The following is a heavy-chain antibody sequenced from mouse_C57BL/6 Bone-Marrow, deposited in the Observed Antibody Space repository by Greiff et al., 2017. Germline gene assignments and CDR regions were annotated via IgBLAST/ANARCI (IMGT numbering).Heavy chain of an antibody. V-gene: IGHV1-75*01. Sequence: QVHVKQSGPELVKPGASVKISCKASGYTFTDYYINWVKQRPGQGLEWIGWIFPGSGSTYYNEKFKGKAPLTVDKSSSTAYMLLSSLTSEDSSVYFCARSSGVYDYDAWFAYWGQGTLVTVSA. J-gene: IGHJ3*01. CDR1: GYTFTDYY. D-gene: IGHD2-4*01. CDR3: ARSSGVYDYDAWFAY. CDR2: IFPGSGST.